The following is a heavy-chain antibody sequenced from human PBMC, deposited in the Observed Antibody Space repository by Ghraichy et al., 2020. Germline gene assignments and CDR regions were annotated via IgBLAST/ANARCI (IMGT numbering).Heavy chain of an antibody. Sequence: SQTLSLTCAVYGGSFSGYYWSWIRQPPGKGLEWIGEINHSESTNYNPSLKSRVTISVDTSKNQFSLKLSSVTAADTAVYYCARGGTDCSSTSCRKYYYYYYGMDVWGQGTTVTVSS. V-gene: IGHV4-34*01. CDR3: ARGGTDCSSTSCRKYYYYYYGMDV. J-gene: IGHJ6*02. CDR1: GGSFSGYY. D-gene: IGHD2-2*01. CDR2: INHSEST.